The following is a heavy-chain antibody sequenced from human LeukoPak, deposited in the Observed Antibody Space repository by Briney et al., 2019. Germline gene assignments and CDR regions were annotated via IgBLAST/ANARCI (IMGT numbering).Heavy chain of an antibody. Sequence: SETLSLTCTVSGGSISSFYWSWIRRPPGKGLEWIGHVFYSGSTTYNPSLKSRVTISVDTSKNQFSLKLSSVTAADTAVYYCARGAPTVTYYYYYGMDVWGQGTTVTVSS. J-gene: IGHJ6*02. D-gene: IGHD4-11*01. CDR1: GGSISSFY. CDR2: VFYSGST. CDR3: ARGAPTVTYYYYYGMDV. V-gene: IGHV4-59*01.